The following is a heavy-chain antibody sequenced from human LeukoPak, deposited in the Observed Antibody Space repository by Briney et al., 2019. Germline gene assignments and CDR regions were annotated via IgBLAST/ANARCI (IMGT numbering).Heavy chain of an antibody. Sequence: GGSLRLSCAASGFTFSSYSMNWVRQAPGQGLEWVSYISSSSSTIYYADSVKGRFTISRDNAKNSLYLQMNSLRDEDTAVYYCARVPPNYGGNPVDYWGQGTLLTVSP. V-gene: IGHV3-48*02. CDR3: ARVPPNYGGNPVDY. D-gene: IGHD4-23*01. CDR2: ISSSSSTI. J-gene: IGHJ4*02. CDR1: GFTFSSYS.